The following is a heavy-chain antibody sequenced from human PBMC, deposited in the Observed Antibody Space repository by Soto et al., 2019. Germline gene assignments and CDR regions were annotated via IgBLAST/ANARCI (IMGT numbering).Heavy chain of an antibody. V-gene: IGHV3-15*01. J-gene: IGHJ6*02. CDR3: ATQLTGDEIYYYNGFDF. CDR1: GFTLSNAW. Sequence: GGSLRLSCAASGFTLSNAWMSWVRQAPGKGLEWVGRIKSKIDVRITDYAAPVKGRFVISRDDSKNTVYLQMNSLKTDDTAVYYCATQLTGDEIYYYNGFDFWGQGTKVTVS. CDR2: IKSKIDVRIT. D-gene: IGHD7-27*01.